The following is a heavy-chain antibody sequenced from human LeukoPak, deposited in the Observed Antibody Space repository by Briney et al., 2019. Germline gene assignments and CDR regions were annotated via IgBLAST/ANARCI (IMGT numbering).Heavy chain of an antibody. CDR2: INHSGST. Sequence: SETLSLTCAAYGGSFSGYYWSWIRQPPGKGLEWIGEINHSGSTNYNPSLKSRVTISVDTSKNQFSLKLSSVTAADTAVYYCARVSDYDFWSGYPNWFDPWGQGTLVTVSS. CDR1: GGSFSGYY. J-gene: IGHJ5*02. CDR3: ARVSDYDFWSGYPNWFDP. D-gene: IGHD3-3*01. V-gene: IGHV4-34*01.